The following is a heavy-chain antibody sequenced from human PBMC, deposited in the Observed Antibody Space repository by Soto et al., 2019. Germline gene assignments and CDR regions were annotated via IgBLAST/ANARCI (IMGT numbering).Heavy chain of an antibody. CDR3: AKDRYGDYYNWFDP. V-gene: IGHV3-23*01. CDR1: GFTFISYA. CDR2: ISGSGGST. Sequence: PWGSLRLSCAASGFTFISYAIIWVRQAPGKGLEWVSAISGSGGSTYYADSVKGRFTISRDNSKNTLYLQMNSLRAEDTAVYYCAKDRYGDYYNWFDPWGQGTLVTVSS. D-gene: IGHD4-17*01. J-gene: IGHJ5*02.